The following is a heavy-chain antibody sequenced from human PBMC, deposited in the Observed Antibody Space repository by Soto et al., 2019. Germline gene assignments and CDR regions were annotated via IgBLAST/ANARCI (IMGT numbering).Heavy chain of an antibody. V-gene: IGHV6-1*01. CDR2: TYYRSKWYN. D-gene: IGHD3-3*01. Sequence: SQTLSLTCAISGDSVSSNSAAWNWIRQSPSRGLEWLGRTYYRSKWYNDYAVSVKSRITINPDTSKNQFSLQLNSVTPEDTAVYYCARTPQRSTYYDFWSANADLAVLDVWGQGTTVTVSS. CDR1: GDSVSSNSAA. CDR3: ARTPQRSTYYDFWSANADLAVLDV. J-gene: IGHJ6*02.